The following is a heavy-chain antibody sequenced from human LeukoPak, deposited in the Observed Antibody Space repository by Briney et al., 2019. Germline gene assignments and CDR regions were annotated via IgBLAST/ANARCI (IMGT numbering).Heavy chain of an antibody. Sequence: ASVKVSCKASGGTFSSYAISWVRQAPGQGLEWMGRIIPILGIANYAQKFQGRVTMTTDTSTSTAYMELRSLRSDDTAVYYCASGGGDFWSGLRGYFDYWGQGTLVTVSS. V-gene: IGHV1-69*04. J-gene: IGHJ4*02. CDR3: ASGGGDFWSGLRGYFDY. CDR1: GGTFSSYA. CDR2: IIPILGIA. D-gene: IGHD3-3*01.